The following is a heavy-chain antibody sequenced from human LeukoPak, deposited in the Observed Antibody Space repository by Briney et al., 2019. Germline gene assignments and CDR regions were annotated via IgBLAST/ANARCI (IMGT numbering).Heavy chain of an antibody. CDR2: IWDDGSYK. CDR3: AKPTSGSGSFLIDY. J-gene: IGHJ4*02. V-gene: IGHV3-33*06. CDR1: GFSFSNYG. D-gene: IGHD1-26*01. Sequence: PGRSLRLSCAASGFSFSNYGMHWVRQAPGKGLEWVAVIWDDGSYKYYADSVKGRFAISRDNSKNTLYLQITSLRAEDTAVYYCAKPTSGSGSFLIDYWGQGTLVTVSS.